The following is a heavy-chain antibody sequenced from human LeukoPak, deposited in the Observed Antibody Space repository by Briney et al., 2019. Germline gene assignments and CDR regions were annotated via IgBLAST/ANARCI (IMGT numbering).Heavy chain of an antibody. J-gene: IGHJ4*02. V-gene: IGHV4-4*02. Sequence: SETLSLTCAVSGGSISSSNWWSWIRQPPGKGLEWIGEIYHSGSTNYNPSLKSRVTMSVDTSKNQFSLKLSSVTAADTAVYYCARGSTAAAGTVDYWGQGTLVTVSS. D-gene: IGHD6-13*01. CDR1: GGSISSSNW. CDR3: ARGSTAAAGTVDY. CDR2: IYHSGST.